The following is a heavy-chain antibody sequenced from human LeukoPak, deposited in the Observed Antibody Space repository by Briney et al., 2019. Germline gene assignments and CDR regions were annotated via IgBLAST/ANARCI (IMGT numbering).Heavy chain of an antibody. CDR1: GFTFSSYA. CDR3: ARDFRYSSGWYSFLGDDAFDI. CDR2: INWNGGST. J-gene: IGHJ3*02. Sequence: SGGSLRLSCAASGFTFSSYAMSWVRQAPGKGLEWVSGINWNGGSTGYADSVKGRFTISRDNAKNSLYLQMNSLRAEDTALYYCARDFRYSSGWYSFLGDDAFDIWGQGTMVTVSS. D-gene: IGHD6-19*01. V-gene: IGHV3-20*04.